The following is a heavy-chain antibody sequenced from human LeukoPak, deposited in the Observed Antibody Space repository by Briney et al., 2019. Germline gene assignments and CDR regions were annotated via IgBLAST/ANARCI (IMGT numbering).Heavy chain of an antibody. V-gene: IGHV5-51*01. J-gene: IGHJ4*02. CDR3: AATSRDSSGYFDY. D-gene: IGHD6-19*01. Sequence: GDSRDVPLQGSGCIFTSCWIGGAGRLQGKGLDWMGIIYPGDSDTRYSPSFQGQVTISADKSISTAYLQWSSLKASDTAMYYCAATSRDSSGYFDYWGQGTLVTVPS. CDR2: IYPGDSDT. CDR1: GCIFTSCW.